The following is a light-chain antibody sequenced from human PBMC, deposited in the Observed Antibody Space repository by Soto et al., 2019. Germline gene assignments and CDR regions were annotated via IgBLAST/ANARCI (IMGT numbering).Light chain of an antibody. J-gene: IGKJ1*01. V-gene: IGKV3-20*01. CDR2: QTS. CDR3: QQYNSYS. CDR1: QSINREF. Sequence: EIILTQSPGTLSVSPGERATLSCRGSQSINREFLAWYQQKPGQAPRLLMFQTSSRASGVPDRFSGSGSGTDFTLTITGLEPDDFATYYCQQYNSYSFGQGTKVEMK.